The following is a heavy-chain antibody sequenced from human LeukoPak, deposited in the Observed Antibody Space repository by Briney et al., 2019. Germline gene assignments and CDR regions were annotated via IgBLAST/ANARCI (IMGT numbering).Heavy chain of an antibody. CDR3: AKDLVRIAAAGGDY. CDR1: GFTFSSYG. CDR2: IRYDGSDK. V-gene: IGHV3-30*02. D-gene: IGHD6-13*01. Sequence: QTGGSLRLSCAASGFTFSSYGMHWVRQAPGKGLEWVAFIRYDGSDKYYADSVKGRFTISRDNSKNTLYLQMNSLRAEDTAVYYCAKDLVRIAAAGGDYWGQGTLVTVSS. J-gene: IGHJ4*02.